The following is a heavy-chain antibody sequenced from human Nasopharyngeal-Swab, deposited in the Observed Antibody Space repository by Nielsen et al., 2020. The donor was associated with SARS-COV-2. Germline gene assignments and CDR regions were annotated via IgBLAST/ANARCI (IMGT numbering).Heavy chain of an antibody. J-gene: IGHJ6*02. V-gene: IGHV4-59*01. D-gene: IGHD4-11*01. CDR2: IYYSGST. CDR1: GGSISSYY. CDR3: ARDTTVTSYYYYGMDV. Sequence: GSLRLSCTVSGGSISSYYWSWIRQPPGKGLEWIGYIYYSGSTHYNPSLKSRVTISVETSKNQYSLKLSSVTAADTAVYYCARDTTVTSYYYYGMDVWGQGTTVTVSS.